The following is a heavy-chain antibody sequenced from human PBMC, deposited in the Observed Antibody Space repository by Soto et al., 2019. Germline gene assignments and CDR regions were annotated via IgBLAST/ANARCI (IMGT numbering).Heavy chain of an antibody. V-gene: IGHV1-8*01. J-gene: IGHJ6*03. CDR3: ARGISRYDFWSGYYDYYSYIDV. Sequence: ASVKVSCRASGYTFTSYDINWVRQATGQGLEWMGWMNPNSGNTGYAQKFQGRVTMTRDTSISTAYMELSSLGSEDTAVYYCARGISRYDFWSGYYDYYSYIDVWGKGTTVTVSS. CDR2: MNPNSGNT. CDR1: GYTFTSYD. D-gene: IGHD3-3*01.